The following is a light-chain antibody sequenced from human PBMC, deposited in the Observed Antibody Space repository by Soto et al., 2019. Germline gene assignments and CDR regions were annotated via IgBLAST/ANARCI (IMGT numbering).Light chain of an antibody. J-gene: IGLJ2*01. CDR2: DVN. V-gene: IGLV2-14*03. CDR1: SSDIGAYNF. Sequence: QSALTQPASVSGSPGQSITISCTGTSSDIGAYNFVSWYQQHPGKAPKLMLYDVNIRPSGVSNRFSGSKSGNTASLTISGLQAEDEAYYYCTSWTTSPTMIFGGGTKLTVL. CDR3: TSWTTSPTMI.